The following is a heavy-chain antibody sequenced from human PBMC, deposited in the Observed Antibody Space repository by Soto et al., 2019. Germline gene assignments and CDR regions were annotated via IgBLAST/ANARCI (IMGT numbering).Heavy chain of an antibody. CDR1: GGSIGSGSSY. D-gene: IGHD6-6*01. CDR2: IYYLGNT. Sequence: PSETLSLTCTVSGGSIGSGSSYWGGIRQPPGEGLGWVGSIYYLGNTYYNPSLGGRVSISVDTSKNQFSLKLSSVTAADTAVFYCARDPSVAARHQTPGAFDIWGQGTMVTVSS. J-gene: IGHJ3*02. CDR3: ARDPSVAARHQTPGAFDI. V-gene: IGHV4-39*07.